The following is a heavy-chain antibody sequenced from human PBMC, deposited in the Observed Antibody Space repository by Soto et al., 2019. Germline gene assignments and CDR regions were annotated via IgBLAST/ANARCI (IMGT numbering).Heavy chain of an antibody. Sequence: ASVKVSCKASGYTFTSYGISWVRQAPGQGLEWMGWISAYNGNTNYAQKLQGRVTMTTDTSTSTAYMELRSLRSDDTAVYYCARDGIEKAFGVVINYYMDVWGKGTTVTVSS. CDR3: ARDGIEKAFGVVINYYMDV. CDR1: GYTFTSYG. D-gene: IGHD3-3*01. CDR2: ISAYNGNT. J-gene: IGHJ6*03. V-gene: IGHV1-18*01.